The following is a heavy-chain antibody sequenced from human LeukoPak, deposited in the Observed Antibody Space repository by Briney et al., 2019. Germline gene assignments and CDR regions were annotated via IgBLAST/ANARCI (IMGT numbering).Heavy chain of an antibody. CDR1: GFTVSTDY. CDR3: ARESGDRPGLPGR. J-gene: IGHJ4*02. V-gene: IGHV3-53*01. CDR2: LYSGGNR. Sequence: GGSLRLSCAASGFTVSTDYMSWVRQAPGKGLEWVPTLYSGGNRYYADSVRGRFTISRDDSRNTLFLQMNNLRVEDTAMYYCARESGDRPGLPGRWGQGTLVTVSS. D-gene: IGHD1-26*01.